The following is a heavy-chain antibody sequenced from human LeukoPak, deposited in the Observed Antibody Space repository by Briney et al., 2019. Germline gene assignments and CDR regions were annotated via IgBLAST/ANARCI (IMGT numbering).Heavy chain of an antibody. V-gene: IGHV4-39*07. J-gene: IGHJ6*02. CDR2: IYYSGST. D-gene: IGHD5-12*01. CDR3: ARQGYSGYVGGMDV. Sequence: SETLSLTCTVSGGSISSSSYYWGWIRQPPGKGLEWMGSIYYSGSTYYNPSLKSRVTISVDTSKNQFSLKLSSVTAADTAVYYCARQGYSGYVGGMDVWGQGTTVTVSS. CDR1: GGSISSSSYY.